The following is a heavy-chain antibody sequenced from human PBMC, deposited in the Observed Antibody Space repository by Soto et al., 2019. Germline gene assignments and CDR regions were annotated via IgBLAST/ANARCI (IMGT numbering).Heavy chain of an antibody. CDR3: AKVKSGIDIVATITSPIYFDY. D-gene: IGHD5-12*01. V-gene: IGHV3-23*01. Sequence: EVQLLESGGGLVQPGGSLRLSCAASGFTFSSYAMSWVRQAPGKGLEWVSAISGSGGSTYYADSVKGRFTISRDNSKNTLYLQMNSLRAEDTAVYYCAKVKSGIDIVATITSPIYFDYWGQGTLVTVSS. J-gene: IGHJ4*02. CDR2: ISGSGGST. CDR1: GFTFSSYA.